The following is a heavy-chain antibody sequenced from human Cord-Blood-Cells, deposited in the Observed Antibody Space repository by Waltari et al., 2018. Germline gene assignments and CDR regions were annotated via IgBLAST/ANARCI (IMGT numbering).Heavy chain of an antibody. J-gene: IGHJ4*02. CDR1: GYTFTGYY. CDR3: ARSKGRYITAYYFDY. CDR2: INPNSGGT. Sequence: QVQLVQSGAEVKKPGASVKVSCKASGYTFTGYYMHWVRQAPGQGLEWMGWINPNSGGTNYAQKFQGWVTMTRDTSISTAYMELSRLRSDDTAVYYCARSKGRYITAYYFDYWGQGTLVTVSS. D-gene: IGHD1-26*01. V-gene: IGHV1-2*04.